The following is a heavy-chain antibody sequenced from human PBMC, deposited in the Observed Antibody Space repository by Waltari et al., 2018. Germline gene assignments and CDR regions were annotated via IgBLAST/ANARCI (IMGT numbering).Heavy chain of an antibody. CDR2: ISTDGRIT. Sequence: EVQLVESGGGLVQPGGSLRLSCAAFGLATSRHWMHWVRQAPGNGLVWVSRISTDGRITNYADSVKGRFTISRDNAKNTLYLQMNSLRAEDTATFYCVRSRDDAVNAFDIWGQGTMVTVSS. CDR1: GLATSRHW. D-gene: IGHD4-17*01. CDR3: VRSRDDAVNAFDI. J-gene: IGHJ3*02. V-gene: IGHV3-74*01.